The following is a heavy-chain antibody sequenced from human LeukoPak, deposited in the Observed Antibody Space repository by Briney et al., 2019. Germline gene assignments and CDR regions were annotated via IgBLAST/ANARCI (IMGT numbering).Heavy chain of an antibody. V-gene: IGHV3-53*01. D-gene: IGHD2-21*02. CDR3: ARGRAYCGGDCYSPVYYFDY. Sequence: PGGSLRLSCAASGFTFSSNYMSWVRQAPGKGLEWVSVIYSDGSTYYANYVKGRFTISRDNSKNTLYLQMNSLRAEDTAVYYCARGRAYCGGDCYSPVYYFDYWGQGTLVTVSS. CDR1: GFTFSSNY. CDR2: IYSDGST. J-gene: IGHJ4*02.